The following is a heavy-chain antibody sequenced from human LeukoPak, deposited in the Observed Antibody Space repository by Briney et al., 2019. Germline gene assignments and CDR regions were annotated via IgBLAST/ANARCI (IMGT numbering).Heavy chain of an antibody. Sequence: GGSLRLSCAASGFTFSSYAMSWGRQAPGKGLEWVSAISGSGGSTYYADSVKGRFTISRDNSKNTLYLQMNSLRAEDTAVYYCAKSLLLDTYYYDSSGCADYWGQGTLVTVSS. D-gene: IGHD3-22*01. CDR3: AKSLLLDTYYYDSSGCADY. CDR1: GFTFSSYA. V-gene: IGHV3-23*01. J-gene: IGHJ4*02. CDR2: ISGSGGST.